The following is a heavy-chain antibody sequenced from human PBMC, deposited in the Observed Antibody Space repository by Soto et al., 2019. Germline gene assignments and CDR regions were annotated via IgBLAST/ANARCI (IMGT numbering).Heavy chain of an antibody. J-gene: IGHJ4*02. CDR1: GFSFGSYS. V-gene: IGHV3-21*01. Sequence: GGSVRLGCAASGFSFGSYSMNWARQAPGKGLEWVSSISSSSTAIFYGDSVKGRFIISRDNAENSLYLQMNSLRAEDTAVYYCVRHTCPDCHSIGYWGLGTLVTVSS. CDR2: ISSSSTAI. D-gene: IGHD2-21*02. CDR3: VRHTCPDCHSIGY.